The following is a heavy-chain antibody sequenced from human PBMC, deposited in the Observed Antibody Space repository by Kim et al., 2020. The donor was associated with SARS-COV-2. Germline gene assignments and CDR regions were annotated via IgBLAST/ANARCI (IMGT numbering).Heavy chain of an antibody. Sequence: KGRITITRDTAKKSMYLQMNSLRAEDTAVYYCARDPRIIVGATYYYYGMDVWGQGTTVTVSS. V-gene: IGHV3-11*06. D-gene: IGHD1-26*01. CDR3: ARDPRIIVGATYYYYGMDV. J-gene: IGHJ6*02.